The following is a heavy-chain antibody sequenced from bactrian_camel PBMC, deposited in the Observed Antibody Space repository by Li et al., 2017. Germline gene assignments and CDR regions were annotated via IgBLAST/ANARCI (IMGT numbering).Heavy chain of an antibody. V-gene: IGHV3S54*01. CDR1: GYSASTLC. Sequence: HVQLVESGGGSVQAGGSLRLSCTASGYSASTLCVAWFRQAPGKQREAVILRNPATGRAVYIDDSVKGRFTLSQDNAKRTIYLQMISLKPEDTAMYYCAAAVGVRCDTADFVHWGQGTQVTVS. J-gene: IGHJ4*01. D-gene: IGHD6*01. CDR3: AAAVGVRCDTADFVH. CDR2: RNPATGRA.